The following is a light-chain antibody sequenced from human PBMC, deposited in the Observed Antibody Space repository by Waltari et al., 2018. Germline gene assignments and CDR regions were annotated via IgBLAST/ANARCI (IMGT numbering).Light chain of an antibody. CDR3: XQALQTPYT. Sequence: DIVMTQFPLSLPVIPGEPASISCXSSQSLLHSNGHKYLDWYLQKPGQSPQXLIYLGSNRASGVPDRFXGSGSGTDFTLKISRVEAEDVGVYYCXQALQTPYTFGQGTKLEIK. J-gene: IGKJ2*01. CDR2: LGS. V-gene: IGKV2-28*01. CDR1: QSLLHSNGHKY.